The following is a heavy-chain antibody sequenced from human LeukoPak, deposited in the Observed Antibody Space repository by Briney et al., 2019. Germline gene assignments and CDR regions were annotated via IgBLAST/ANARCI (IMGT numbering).Heavy chain of an antibody. D-gene: IGHD5-18*01. J-gene: IGHJ3*02. CDR2: ISTSSSYI. CDR1: GFTFNTYS. CDR3: ARDRDSYGEHAFDI. Sequence: GGSLRLSCAASGFTFNTYSMNWLRQAPGKGPEWVSTISTSSSYINYADSARGRFTISRDNAKNSVYLQMNSLRAEDTAVYYCARDRDSYGEHAFDIWGQGTMVTVSS. V-gene: IGHV3-21*01.